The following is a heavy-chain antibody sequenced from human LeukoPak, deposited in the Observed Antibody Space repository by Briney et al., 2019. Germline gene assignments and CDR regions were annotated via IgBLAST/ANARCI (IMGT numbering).Heavy chain of an antibody. CDR1: GYTFTSYY. CDR2: INPSGGST. CDR3: ARDSPPYNWLDP. V-gene: IGHV1-46*01. Sequence: ASVKVSCKASGYTFTSYYIQWVRHAPGQGLEWMGIINPSGGSTSYAQKFQGRVTITRDTSTSTVYMELSSLRSEDTAVYFCARDSPPYNWLDPWGQGTLVTVSS. J-gene: IGHJ5*02.